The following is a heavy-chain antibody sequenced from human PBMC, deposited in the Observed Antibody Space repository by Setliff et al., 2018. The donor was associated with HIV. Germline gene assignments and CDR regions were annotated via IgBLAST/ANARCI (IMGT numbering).Heavy chain of an antibody. J-gene: IGHJ4*02. V-gene: IGHV1-2*04. CDR1: GYTFTGYY. D-gene: IGHD3-9*01. CDR2: INPNSGGT. CDR3: ARGSILTGYAYDY. Sequence: ASLKVSCKASGYTFTGYYMHWVRQAPGQGLEWMGWINPNSGGTNYAQKFQGWVTMTRDTSISTAYMELSRLRSDDTAVYYCARGSILTGYAYDYWGQGTLVTVSS.